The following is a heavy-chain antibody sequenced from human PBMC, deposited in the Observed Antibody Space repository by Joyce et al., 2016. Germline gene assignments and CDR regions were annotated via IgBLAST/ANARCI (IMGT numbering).Heavy chain of an antibody. V-gene: IGHV3-30*18. J-gene: IGHJ4*02. CDR1: GFRFSSQG. D-gene: IGHD2-2*01. CDR3: AKSAVPAAAVDY. CDR2: ISYDGSNK. Sequence: QVQLMESGGGVVQPGRSLRLSCAASGFRFSSQGMHWVRQAPGKGLEWVAVISYDGSNKYYADSVKARFTISRDNSKNTLYLQMNSLRVEDTAVYYCAKSAVPAAAVDYWGQGTLVTVSS.